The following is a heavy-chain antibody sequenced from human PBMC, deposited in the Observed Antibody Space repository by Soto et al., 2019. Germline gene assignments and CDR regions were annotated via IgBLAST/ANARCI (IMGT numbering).Heavy chain of an antibody. D-gene: IGHD5-18*01. CDR2: IWYDGSNK. Sequence: QVQLVESGGGVVQPGRSLRLSCAASGFTFSSYGMHWVRQAPGKGLEWVAVIWYDGSNKYYADSVKGRFTISRDNSKNALYLQMNSLRAEDTAVYYCARAAHDGYSYGRLDSWGQGTLVTVSS. V-gene: IGHV3-33*01. CDR1: GFTFSSYG. CDR3: ARAAHDGYSYGRLDS. J-gene: IGHJ4*02.